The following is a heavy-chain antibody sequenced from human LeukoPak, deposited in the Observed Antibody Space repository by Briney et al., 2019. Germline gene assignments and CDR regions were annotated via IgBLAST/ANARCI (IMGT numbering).Heavy chain of an antibody. CDR3: AKDRLTSRGTKLGY. CDR2: VSGSGGTT. CDR1: GFIFSDYA. J-gene: IGHJ4*02. D-gene: IGHD7-27*01. Sequence: GGSLRLSCAASGFIFSDYAMNWVRQAPGKGLEWVSAVSGSGGTTHYAGSVMGRFTISRDNSKNTVFLQMNSLRAEDTAVYYCAKDRLTSRGTKLGYWGQGTLVTVSS. V-gene: IGHV3-23*01.